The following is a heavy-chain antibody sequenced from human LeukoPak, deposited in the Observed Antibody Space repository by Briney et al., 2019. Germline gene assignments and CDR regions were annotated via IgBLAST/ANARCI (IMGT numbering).Heavy chain of an antibody. D-gene: IGHD3-3*01. J-gene: IGHJ4*02. V-gene: IGHV4-59*01. CDR1: GGSISSYY. CDR3: ARGAAGERYYDFWSGSYFDY. Sequence: PSETLSLTCSVSGGSISSYYWSWIRQPPGKGLEWIGHIYYSGSTNYNPSLKSRVTISIDTSKNQFSLRLSSVTAADTAVYYCARGAAGERYYDFWSGSYFDYWGQGTLVTVSS. CDR2: IYYSGST.